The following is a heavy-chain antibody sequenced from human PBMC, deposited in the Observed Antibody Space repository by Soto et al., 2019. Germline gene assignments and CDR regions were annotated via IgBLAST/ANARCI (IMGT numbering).Heavy chain of an antibody. J-gene: IGHJ4*02. CDR2: MNPNSGGT. V-gene: IGHV1-2*04. CDR3: ARDDYIWGTQN. CDR1: GYTFTGYY. Sequence: ASVKGSCKASGYTFTGYYMHWVRQAPGQGLEWMGWMNPNSGGTNYAQKFQGWVTMTRDTSVSTAYMELSSLRSEDTAVYYCARDDYIWGTQNWGQGTLVTVSS. D-gene: IGHD3-16*01.